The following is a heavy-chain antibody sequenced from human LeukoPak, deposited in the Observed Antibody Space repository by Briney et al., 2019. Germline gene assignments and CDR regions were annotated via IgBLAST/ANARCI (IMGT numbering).Heavy chain of an antibody. CDR1: GYSFTSYW. Sequence: GESLKISCKGSGYSFTSYWIGWVRQMPGKGLEWMGIIYPGDSDTRYSPSFQGQVTISADKSISTAYLQWSSLKASDTAMYYCARQGSGFSSGYYLYYFDYWGQGTLVTVSS. D-gene: IGHD3-22*01. J-gene: IGHJ4*02. CDR3: ARQGSGFSSGYYLYYFDY. CDR2: IYPGDSDT. V-gene: IGHV5-51*01.